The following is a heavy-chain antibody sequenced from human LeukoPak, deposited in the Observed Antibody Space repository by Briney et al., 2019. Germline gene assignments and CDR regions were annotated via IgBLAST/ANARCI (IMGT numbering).Heavy chain of an antibody. J-gene: IGHJ4*02. D-gene: IGHD4-23*01. CDR2: IKQDGSAK. CDR1: GFTFSSYW. CDR3: ASAYGGNSAIFG. V-gene: IGHV3-7*02. Sequence: GGSLRLSCAASGFTFSSYWMTWVRQAPGKELQWVANIKQDGSAKYYVDSVKGRFTISRDNANNSLYLQMNSLRFDDTAMYYCASAYGGNSAIFGWGLGTLVTVSS.